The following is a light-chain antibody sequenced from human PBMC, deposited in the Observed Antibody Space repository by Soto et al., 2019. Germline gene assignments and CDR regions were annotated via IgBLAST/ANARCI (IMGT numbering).Light chain of an antibody. CDR3: QQYGRSLMYT. CDR1: QSVDSSY. V-gene: IGKV3-20*01. J-gene: IGKJ2*01. CDR2: GAS. Sequence: EIVLTQSPGTLSLSPGEGATLSCRASQSVDSSYLAWYQQKPGQAPRLLIFGASSRVTGIPDRFSGSGSGTDFTLTISRLEPEDFAVYYCQQYGRSLMYTFGQGPKLEIK.